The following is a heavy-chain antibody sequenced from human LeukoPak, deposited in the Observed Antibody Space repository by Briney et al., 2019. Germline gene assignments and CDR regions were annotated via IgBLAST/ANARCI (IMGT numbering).Heavy chain of an antibody. CDR2: ISYDGSNK. D-gene: IGHD5-18*01. CDR1: GFTFSSYA. CDR3: ARGHSPHTAMVTSSLYYYYGMDV. V-gene: IGHV3-30*04. Sequence: GGSLRLSCAASGFTFSSYAMHWVRQAPGKGLEWVAVISYDGSNKYYADSVKGRFTISRDNSKNTLYLQMNSLRAEDTAVYYCARGHSPHTAMVTSSLYYYYGMDVWGQGTTVTVSS. J-gene: IGHJ6*02.